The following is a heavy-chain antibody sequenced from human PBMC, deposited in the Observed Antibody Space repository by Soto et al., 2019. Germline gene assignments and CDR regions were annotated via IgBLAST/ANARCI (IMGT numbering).Heavy chain of an antibody. CDR1: GDTFNFYS. J-gene: IGHJ4*02. D-gene: IGHD3-10*01. V-gene: IGHV1-69*02. CDR2: VNPILIMS. Sequence: QVQLVQSGAEVKSAGSSVKVSCKASGDTFNFYSINWVRQAPGLGLEWVGRVNPILIMSNYAQRFQGRVTMTADKSTGTAYMXXRSLRSEDTAIYYCASNYGSGYRAFASWGQGALVTVSS. CDR3: ASNYGSGYRAFAS.